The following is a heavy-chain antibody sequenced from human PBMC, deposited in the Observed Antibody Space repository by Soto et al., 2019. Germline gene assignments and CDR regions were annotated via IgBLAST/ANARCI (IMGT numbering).Heavy chain of an antibody. V-gene: IGHV3-23*01. J-gene: IGHJ4*02. CDR1: GFTFDSYA. CDR3: AKDRLTVFGVVVTFED. CDR2: LSGSGYQT. Sequence: EVQLLESGGGLVQPGGSLRLSCATDGFTFDSYAMHWVRQAPGKGLEWVSSLSGSGYQTYYADSVKGRLTISRDRCKNTVYLQMNSLRAEDTAVYFCAKDRLTVFGVVVTFEDWGRGTLVTVAS. D-gene: IGHD3-3*01.